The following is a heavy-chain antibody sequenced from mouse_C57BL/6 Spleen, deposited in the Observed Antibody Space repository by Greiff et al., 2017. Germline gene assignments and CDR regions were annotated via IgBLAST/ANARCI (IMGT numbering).Heavy chain of an antibody. CDR3: ARHLTGNYFDY. Sequence: DVKLVESGGDLVKPGGSLKLSCAASGFTFSSYGMSWVRQTPDKRLEWVATISSGGSYTYYPDSVKGRFTISRDNAKNTLYLQMSSLKSEDTAMYYCARHLTGNYFDYWGQGTTRTVSS. V-gene: IGHV5-6*02. J-gene: IGHJ2*01. D-gene: IGHD4-1*01. CDR2: ISSGGSYT. CDR1: GFTFSSYG.